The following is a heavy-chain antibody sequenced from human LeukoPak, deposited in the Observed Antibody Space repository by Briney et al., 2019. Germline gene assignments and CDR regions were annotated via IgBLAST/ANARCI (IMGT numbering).Heavy chain of an antibody. V-gene: IGHV3-21*01. Sequence: GGSLRLSCAASGFTFSSYSMNWVRQAPGKGLEWVSSISSSSSYIYYADSVKGRFTISRDNAKNSLYLQMNSLRAEDTAVYYCAPPPYSSDWPLIGYWGQGTLVTVSS. CDR1: GFTFSSYS. CDR2: ISSSSSYI. CDR3: APPPYSSDWPLIGY. D-gene: IGHD6-19*01. J-gene: IGHJ4*02.